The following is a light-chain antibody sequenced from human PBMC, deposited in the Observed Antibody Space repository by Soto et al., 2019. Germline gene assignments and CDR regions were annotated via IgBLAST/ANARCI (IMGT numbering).Light chain of an antibody. CDR3: CSLTTSHTYV. J-gene: IGLJ1*01. CDR2: HLT. CDR1: SSDIGHYHY. V-gene: IGLV2-14*03. Sequence: QAALTQPTSLSGSPGESITISCAGTSSDIGHYHYFYWFQQHPGKAPKLMIYHLTYRPSGVSTRYSGSKSGNSASLTISGLQADDEADYYCCSLTTSHTYVFGSGTKVTVL.